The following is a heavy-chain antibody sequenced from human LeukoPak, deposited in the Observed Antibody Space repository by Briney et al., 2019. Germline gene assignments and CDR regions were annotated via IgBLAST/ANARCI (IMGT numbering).Heavy chain of an antibody. V-gene: IGHV3-23*01. J-gene: IGHJ4*02. Sequence: GGSLRLSCAASGFTFSSYAMSWVRQAPGKGLEWVSAISGSGGSTYYGDSVKGRFTISRDNSKNTLYLQMNSLRAEDTAVYYCAKDQKWELLPFDYWGQGTLVTVSS. CDR3: AKDQKWELLPFDY. D-gene: IGHD1-26*01. CDR2: ISGSGGST. CDR1: GFTFSSYA.